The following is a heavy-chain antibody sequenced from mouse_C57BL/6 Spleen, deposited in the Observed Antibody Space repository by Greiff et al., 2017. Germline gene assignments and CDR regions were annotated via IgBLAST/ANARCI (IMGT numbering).Heavy chain of an antibody. J-gene: IGHJ4*01. CDR2: INPGSGGT. CDR1: GYAFTNYL. CDR3: ARHYDYGYYAMDY. D-gene: IGHD2-4*01. V-gene: IGHV1-54*01. Sequence: VQLQQSGAELVRPGTSVKVSCKASGYAFTNYLIEWVKQRPGQGLEWIGVINPGSGGTTYNEKFKGKATLTADKSSSTAYMQLSSLTSEDSAVYFCARHYDYGYYAMDYWGQGTSVTVAS.